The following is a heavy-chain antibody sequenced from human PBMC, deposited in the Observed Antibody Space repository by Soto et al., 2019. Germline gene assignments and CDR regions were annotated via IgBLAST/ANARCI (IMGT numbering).Heavy chain of an antibody. CDR3: AWGHHGMDV. D-gene: IGHD3-16*01. V-gene: IGHV3-11*06. CDR1: GCTFSYYY. CDR2: ISSSSSYT. J-gene: IGHJ6*02. Sequence: GGSLRLSCAASGCTFSYYYMSWIRQATGKGLEWVSYISSSSSYTNNADSVKGRFTTSRDNAKNSLYLQMNSMRAEDTAVYYCAWGHHGMDVWGQGTTVTVSS.